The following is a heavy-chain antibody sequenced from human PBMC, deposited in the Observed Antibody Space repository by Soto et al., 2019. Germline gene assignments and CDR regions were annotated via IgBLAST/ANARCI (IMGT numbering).Heavy chain of an antibody. Sequence: QVQLVQSGAEVKKPGSSVKVSCKASGGTFSSYTISWVRQAPGQGLEWMGRIIPILGIANYAQKFQGRVTITADKSTITAYMELSSLRSEDTAVYYGARVAARHGFLGWFAPWCQGTMVTVSS. CDR2: IIPILGIA. D-gene: IGHD6-6*01. V-gene: IGHV1-69*02. CDR1: GGTFSSYT. CDR3: ARVAARHGFLGWFAP. J-gene: IGHJ5*02.